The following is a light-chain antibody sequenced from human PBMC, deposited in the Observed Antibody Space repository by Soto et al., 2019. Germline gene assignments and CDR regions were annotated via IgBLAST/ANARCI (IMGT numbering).Light chain of an antibody. CDR3: LSYTSAGTVV. V-gene: IGLV2-14*01. CDR1: ISDVGGYNY. CDR2: KVT. J-gene: IGLJ2*01. Sequence: QSALTQPASVSGSPGQSLTISCTGTISDVGGYNYVSWYQQHPGKPPKLVIHKVTNRPSGVSNRFSGSKSGSTASLTISGLQAEDEADYYCLSYTSAGTVVFGGGTKPTVL.